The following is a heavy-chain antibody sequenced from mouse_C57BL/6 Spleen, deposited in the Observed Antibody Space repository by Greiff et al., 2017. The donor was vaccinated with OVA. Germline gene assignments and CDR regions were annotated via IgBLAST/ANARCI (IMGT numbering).Heavy chain of an antibody. CDR3: ARSYYSNYNAIDY. CDR1: GYAFSSSW. D-gene: IGHD2-5*01. Sequence: QVQLKESGPELVKPGASVKISCKASGYAFSSSWMNWVKQRPGKGLEWIGRIYPGDGDTNYNGKFKGKATLTADKSSSTAYMQLSSLTSEDSAVYFCARSYYSNYNAIDYWGQGTSVTVSS. J-gene: IGHJ4*01. V-gene: IGHV1-82*01. CDR2: IYPGDGDT.